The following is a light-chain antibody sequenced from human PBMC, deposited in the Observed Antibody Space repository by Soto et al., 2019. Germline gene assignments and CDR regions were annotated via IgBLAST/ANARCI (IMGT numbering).Light chain of an antibody. CDR3: QQYNNWPPIN. Sequence: EIVLTHSPGTLSLSPGERATLSCRASQSVSSSYLAWYQQKPGQAPRLLIYSASRGATGFPARFSGSGSGTEFSLTISSLQSEDFAVYYCQQYNNWPPINFGQGTRLEIK. CDR2: SAS. CDR1: QSVSSSY. V-gene: IGKV3-15*01. J-gene: IGKJ5*01.